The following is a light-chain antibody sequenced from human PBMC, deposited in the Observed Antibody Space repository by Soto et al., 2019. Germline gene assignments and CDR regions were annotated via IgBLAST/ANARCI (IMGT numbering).Light chain of an antibody. CDR2: VAS. V-gene: IGKV3-20*01. CDR1: QSVYSTY. CDR3: QQYGSSPWT. Sequence: EIVLTQSPGTLSLSPGERATLSCRASQSVYSTYLAWYQQKPGQAPRLLIYVASKRATGIPDRFSGSGSGADFTLTISRVEPEDFVVYYCQQYGSSPWTFGQGTKVEIK. J-gene: IGKJ1*01.